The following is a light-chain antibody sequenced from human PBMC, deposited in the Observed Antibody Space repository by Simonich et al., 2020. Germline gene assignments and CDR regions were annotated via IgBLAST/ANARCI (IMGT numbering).Light chain of an antibody. CDR3: AAWDDSLNGWV. V-gene: IGLV1-44*01. CDR2: SNN. CDR1: SSNIGSHT. J-gene: IGLJ3*02. Sequence: QSVLTQPPSASGTPGQRVTISCSGRSSNIGSHTVNWYQQLPGTAPKLLISSNNQRPSGVPDRFSGSKSGTSASLAISGLQSEDEADYYCAAWDDSLNGWVFGGGTKLTVL.